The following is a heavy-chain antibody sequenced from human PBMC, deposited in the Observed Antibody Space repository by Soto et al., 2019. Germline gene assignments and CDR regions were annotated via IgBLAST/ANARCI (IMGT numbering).Heavy chain of an antibody. V-gene: IGHV1-18*01. CDR3: ARTGRGYYTVSFDY. Sequence: QVQLVQSGAEIKKPGASVKVSCKASGYTFTSYGISWVRQAPGQGLEWMGWISAYNANTDYAQKLQGRVTMTTDTSTSKAYMELRSLRSDDTAVYYCARTGRGYYTVSFDYWGQGTLVTVSS. D-gene: IGHD3-3*01. CDR1: GYTFTSYG. CDR2: ISAYNANT. J-gene: IGHJ4*02.